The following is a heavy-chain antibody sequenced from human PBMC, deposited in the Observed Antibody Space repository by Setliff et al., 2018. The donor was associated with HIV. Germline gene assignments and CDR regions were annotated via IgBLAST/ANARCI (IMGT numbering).Heavy chain of an antibody. CDR2: INSASGGT. V-gene: IGHV1-2*02. J-gene: IGHJ3*02. CDR3: ARDYIHVFDI. CDR1: GYTFTDNY. Sequence: ASVKVSCKASGYTFTDNYIHWVRQAPGQGLEWMAWINSASGGTNYAQNFQGRVTATRDTSINTVYLGVNGLKSDDTAVYYCARDYIHVFDIWGQGTMVTVSS.